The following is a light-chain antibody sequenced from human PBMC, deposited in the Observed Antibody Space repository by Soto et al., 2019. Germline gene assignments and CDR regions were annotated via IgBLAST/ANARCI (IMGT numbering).Light chain of an antibody. CDR3: QQYGSSFRYT. CDR1: QSVNGNY. J-gene: IGKJ2*01. CDR2: GAS. V-gene: IGKV3-20*01. Sequence: CLSPGERATLSCRASQSVNGNYLTWYQQKPGQAPRLLIYGASSRATGIPDRFSGSGSGTDFTLTISRLEPEDFAVYYCQQYGSSFRYTFGQGTKLEIK.